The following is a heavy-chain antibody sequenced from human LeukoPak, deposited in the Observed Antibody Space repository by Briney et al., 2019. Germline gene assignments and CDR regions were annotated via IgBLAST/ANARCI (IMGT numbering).Heavy chain of an antibody. D-gene: IGHD3-22*01. CDR1: GFTFSSYG. V-gene: IGHV3-23*01. Sequence: GGSLRLSCAASGFTFSSYGMHWVRQAPGKGLEWVSVISGSGGRTYYEDSVKGRFTISKDNSKNTLYLQMNSLRAEDTAVYYCAKGRSAAMIEAAFDYWGQGTLVTVSS. CDR3: AKGRSAAMIEAAFDY. CDR2: ISGSGGRT. J-gene: IGHJ4*02.